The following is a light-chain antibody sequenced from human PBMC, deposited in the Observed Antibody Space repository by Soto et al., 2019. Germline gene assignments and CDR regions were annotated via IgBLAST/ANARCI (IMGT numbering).Light chain of an antibody. CDR3: QQSYTSPH. J-gene: IGKJ2*01. V-gene: IGKV1-9*01. CDR1: QGISSY. CDR2: GAS. Sequence: DIQLTQSPSFLSASVGDKITITCRASQGISSYLAWYQQRPGKAPELLIYGASTLRTGVASRFRGSGSGTEFTLTISSLQPEDFATYYCQQSYTSPHFGQGTKLEIK.